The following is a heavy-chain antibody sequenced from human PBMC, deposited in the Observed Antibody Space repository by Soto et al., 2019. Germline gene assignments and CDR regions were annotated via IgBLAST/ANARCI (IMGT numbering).Heavy chain of an antibody. Sequence: QVQLVESGGGVVQPGRSLRLSCAASGFTFSSYGMHWVRQAPGKGLEWVAVISYDGSNKYYADSVKGRFTISRDNSKNTLYLQMNSLRAEDTAVYYCAKGADLRVYDSVDYWGQGTLVTVSS. J-gene: IGHJ4*02. D-gene: IGHD5-12*01. CDR1: GFTFSSYG. CDR2: ISYDGSNK. V-gene: IGHV3-30*18. CDR3: AKGADLRVYDSVDY.